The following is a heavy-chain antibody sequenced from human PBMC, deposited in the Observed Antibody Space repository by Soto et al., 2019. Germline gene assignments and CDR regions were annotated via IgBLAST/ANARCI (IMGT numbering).Heavy chain of an antibody. CDR3: ARLTRAFDY. J-gene: IGHJ4*02. D-gene: IGHD3-16*01. CDR2: IYYSGST. V-gene: IGHV4-59*08. Sequence: SETLSLTCTVSGGSISSYYWSWIRQPPGKGLEWIGYIYYSGSTYYNPSLKSRVTISVDTSKNQFSLKLSSVTAADTAVYYCARLTRAFDYWGQGTLVTVSS. CDR1: GGSISSYY.